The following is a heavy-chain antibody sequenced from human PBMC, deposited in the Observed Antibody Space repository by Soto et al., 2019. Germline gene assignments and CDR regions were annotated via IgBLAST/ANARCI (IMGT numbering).Heavy chain of an antibody. CDR1: GFTFSSYW. CDR2: IKQDGSEK. V-gene: IGHV3-7*03. D-gene: IGHD3-22*01. J-gene: IGHJ6*02. Sequence: GGSLRLSCAASGFTFSSYWMSWVRQAPGKGLEWVANIKQDGSEKYYVGSVKGRFTISRDNAKNSLYLQMNSLRAEDTAVYYCATDSSGYYYYYYGMDVWGQGTTVTVSS. CDR3: ATDSSGYYYYYYGMDV.